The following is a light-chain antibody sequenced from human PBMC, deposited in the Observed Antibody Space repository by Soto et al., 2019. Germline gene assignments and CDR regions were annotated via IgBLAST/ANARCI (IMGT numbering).Light chain of an antibody. CDR3: LQYGSSPRT. Sequence: EIVLTQSPGTLSLSPGERATLSCRASQSVSNNYLTWYQQKPGQAPRLLIYGASSRATGIPDTFSGYGSWSDFTLANSRVQPEDCAVYYCLQYGSSPRTFGQGTKVEIK. CDR2: GAS. V-gene: IGKV3-20*01. J-gene: IGKJ1*01. CDR1: QSVSNNY.